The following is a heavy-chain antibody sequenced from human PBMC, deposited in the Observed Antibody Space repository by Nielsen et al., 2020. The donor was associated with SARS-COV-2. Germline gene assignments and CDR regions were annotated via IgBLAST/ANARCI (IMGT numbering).Heavy chain of an antibody. CDR2: IKQDGSEK. J-gene: IGHJ4*02. Sequence: GGSLRLSCAASGFTFSSYWMSWVRQAPGKGLEWVANIKQDGSEKYYVDSVKGRFTISRDNSKNTLYLQMNSLRAEDTAVYYCAKDGPRSYYFDYWGQGTLVTVSS. CDR1: GFTFSSYW. D-gene: IGHD1-26*01. CDR3: AKDGPRSYYFDY. V-gene: IGHV3-7*01.